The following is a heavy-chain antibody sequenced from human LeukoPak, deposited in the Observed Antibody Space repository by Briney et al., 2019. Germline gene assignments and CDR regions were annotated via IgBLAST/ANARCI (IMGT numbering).Heavy chain of an antibody. CDR2: ISSSSSYI. V-gene: IGHV3-21*01. D-gene: IGHD1-26*01. J-gene: IGHJ4*02. CDR3: ARAGSYLTGDEFDY. CDR1: GFTFSSYS. Sequence: PGGSLRLSCAASGFTFSSYSMNWVRQAPGKGLEWVSSISSSSSYIYYADSAKGRFTISRDNAKNSLYLQMNSLRAEDTAVYYCARAGSYLTGDEFDYWGQGTLVTVSS.